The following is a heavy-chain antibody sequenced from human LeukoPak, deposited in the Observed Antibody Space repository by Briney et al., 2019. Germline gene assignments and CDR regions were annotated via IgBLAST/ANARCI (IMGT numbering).Heavy chain of an antibody. J-gene: IGHJ6*02. Sequence: SETLSLTCTVSGGSISSYYWSWIRQPPGKGLEWIGYIYYSGSTNYNPSLKSRVTISVDTSKNQFSLKLSSVTAADTAVYYCARDLGLVHPLGDYYYYGMDVWGQGTTVTVSS. CDR3: ARDLGLVHPLGDYYYYGMDV. CDR1: GGSISSYY. CDR2: IYYSGST. V-gene: IGHV4-59*01. D-gene: IGHD6-19*01.